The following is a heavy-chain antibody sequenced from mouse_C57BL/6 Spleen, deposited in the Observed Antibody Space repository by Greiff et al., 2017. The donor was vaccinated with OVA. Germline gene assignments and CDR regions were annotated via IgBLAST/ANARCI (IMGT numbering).Heavy chain of an antibody. CDR2: IYPGDGDT. Sequence: VQLMESGPELVKPGDSVKISCKASGYAFSSSWMNWVKQRPGKGLEWLGRIYPGDGDTNYNGKFKGKATLTADKSSSTAYMQLSSLTSEDSAVYFCARIYDGYRYAMDYWGQGTSVTVSS. D-gene: IGHD2-3*01. V-gene: IGHV1-82*01. J-gene: IGHJ4*01. CDR3: ARIYDGYRYAMDY. CDR1: GYAFSSSW.